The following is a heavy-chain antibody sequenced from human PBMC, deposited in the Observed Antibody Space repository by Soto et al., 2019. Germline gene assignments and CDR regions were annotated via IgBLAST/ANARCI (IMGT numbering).Heavy chain of an antibody. J-gene: IGHJ4*02. V-gene: IGHV2-5*02. CDR2: IYWDDDK. CDR1: GFSLNTYGVG. D-gene: IGHD3-16*01. Sequence: SGPTLVNPTQTLTLTRTVSGFSLNTYGVGVGWIRQPPGKALEWLALIYWDDDKRYSPSLKSRLTITKDTSKNQVVLTMTNMDPVDTVTYYCARALGSWGAYYFDYWGQGTLVTVSS. CDR3: ARALGSWGAYYFDY.